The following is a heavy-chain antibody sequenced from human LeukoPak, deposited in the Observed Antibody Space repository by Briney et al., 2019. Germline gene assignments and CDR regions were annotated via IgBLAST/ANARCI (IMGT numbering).Heavy chain of an antibody. D-gene: IGHD3-10*01. CDR3: AGGDYGSGSPPLDC. J-gene: IGHJ4*02. CDR2: INHSGRT. V-gene: IGHV4-34*01. Sequence: PSETLSLTCAVHGGSFSSYYWSWIRQPPGKGLEWIGEINHSGRTNYNPSLKSRVTISVDTSKNQFSLMLSSVTAADTAVYYCAGGDYGSGSPPLDCWGQGTLLTVSS. CDR1: GGSFSSYY.